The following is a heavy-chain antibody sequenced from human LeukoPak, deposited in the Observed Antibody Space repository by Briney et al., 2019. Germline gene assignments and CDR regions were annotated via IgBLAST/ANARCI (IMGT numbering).Heavy chain of an antibody. Sequence: PSETLSLTCTVSGGSISSSSYYWGWIRQPPGKGLEWIGSIYYSGSTYYNPSLKSRVTISVDTSKNQFSLKLSSVTAADTAVYYCARDRITMVRGVIIRDHFDYWGQGTLVTVSS. D-gene: IGHD3-10*01. V-gene: IGHV4-39*07. CDR1: GGSISSSSYY. CDR3: ARDRITMVRGVIIRDHFDY. J-gene: IGHJ4*02. CDR2: IYYSGST.